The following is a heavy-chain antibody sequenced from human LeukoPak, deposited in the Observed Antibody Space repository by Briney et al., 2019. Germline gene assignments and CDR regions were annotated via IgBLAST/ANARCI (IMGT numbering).Heavy chain of an antibody. V-gene: IGHV4-34*01. D-gene: IGHD6-13*01. CDR2: INHSGST. Sequence: SETLSLTCAVYGGSFSGYYWSWIRQPPGKGLEWIGEINHSGSTNYNPSLKSRVTLSVGTSKNHFASTLRHVTAADTGVSYCARGGGSSWYGWFDPWGQGTLVTVSS. CDR3: ARGGGSSWYGWFDP. J-gene: IGHJ5*02. CDR1: GGSFSGYY.